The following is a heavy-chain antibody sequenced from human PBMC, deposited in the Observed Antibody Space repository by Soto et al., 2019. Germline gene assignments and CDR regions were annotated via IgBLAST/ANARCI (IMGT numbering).Heavy chain of an antibody. D-gene: IGHD2-15*01. V-gene: IGHV3-11*01. CDR3: ARAYSDAFDL. CDR2: ISSSGTGI. Sequence: GGSLRLSCAASGFTFSDYYMTWIRQAPGKGLEWASYISSSGTGIYYADSVKGRFTISRDNAKNSLYLQMSSLRAEDTAVYFCARAYSDAFDLWGQGTMLTVS. J-gene: IGHJ3*01. CDR1: GFTFSDYY.